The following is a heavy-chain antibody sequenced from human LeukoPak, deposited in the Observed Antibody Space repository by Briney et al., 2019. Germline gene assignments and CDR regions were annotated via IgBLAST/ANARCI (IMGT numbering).Heavy chain of an antibody. J-gene: IGHJ6*02. D-gene: IGHD5-12*01. Sequence: SVKVSCKASGGTFSSYAISWVRQAPGQGLEWMGRIIPILGIANYAQKLQGRVTITADKSTSTAYMELSSLRSEDTAVYYCARVSATKDGMDVWGQGTTVTVSS. CDR3: ARVSATKDGMDV. V-gene: IGHV1-69*04. CDR2: IIPILGIA. CDR1: GGTFSSYA.